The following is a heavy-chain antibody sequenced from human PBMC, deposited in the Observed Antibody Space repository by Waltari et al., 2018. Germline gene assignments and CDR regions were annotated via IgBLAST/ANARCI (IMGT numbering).Heavy chain of an antibody. V-gene: IGHV3-15*01. CDR3: TTDQMPWQLPPYDY. D-gene: IGHD2-15*01. CDR1: GFTFSNAW. Sequence: SCAASGFTFSNAWMSWVRQAPGKGLEWVGRIKSKTDGGTTDYAAPVKGRFTISRDDSKNTLYLQMNSLKTEDTAVYYCTTDQMPWQLPPYDYWGQGTLVTVSS. CDR2: IKSKTDGGTT. J-gene: IGHJ4*02.